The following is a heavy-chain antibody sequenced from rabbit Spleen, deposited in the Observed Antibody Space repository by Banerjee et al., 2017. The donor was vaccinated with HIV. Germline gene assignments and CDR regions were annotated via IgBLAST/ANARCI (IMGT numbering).Heavy chain of an antibody. CDR1: GFSFSNKVV. J-gene: IGHJ4*01. CDR3: ARDLVGVIGWNFNL. CDR2: INAVTAKP. Sequence: QEQLEESGGGLVKPEGSLKLSCTASGFSFSNKVVMCWVRQAPGKGLEWIACINAVTAKPVYATWAKGRFTISRTSSTTVTLRMTSLTATDTATYFCARDLVGVIGWNFNLWGQGTLVTVS. V-gene: IGHV1S45*01. D-gene: IGHD1-1*01.